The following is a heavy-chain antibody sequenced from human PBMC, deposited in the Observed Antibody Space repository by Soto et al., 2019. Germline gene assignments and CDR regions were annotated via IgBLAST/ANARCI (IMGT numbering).Heavy chain of an antibody. CDR2: ISVYNGNT. V-gene: IGHV1-18*01. CDR3: TRESGGATHFDYFDY. Sequence: QVQMVQSGAEVKEPGASVKVSCQASGYSFSSHGLSWVRQAPGQGLEWMGWISVYNGNTKYAQKFQDRVTLTRDTSTSTAYMELRSLRSDDTAVYFCTRESGGATHFDYFDYWGQGTLVTVSS. CDR1: GYSFSSHG. D-gene: IGHD3-10*01. J-gene: IGHJ4*02.